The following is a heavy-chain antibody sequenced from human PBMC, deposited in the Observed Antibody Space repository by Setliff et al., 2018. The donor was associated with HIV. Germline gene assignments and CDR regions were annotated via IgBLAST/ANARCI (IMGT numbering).Heavy chain of an antibody. D-gene: IGHD4-17*01. CDR2: IWYDGSIE. CDR3: ARGGARGDYGYFDY. CDR1: EFTFSSYA. V-gene: IGHV3-33*08. J-gene: IGHJ4*02. Sequence: GGSLRLSCAASEFTFSSYAMHWVRQAAGKGLEWVAVIWYDGSIEYYIDSVKGRFTISRDNSKSTLYLQMNGLRAEDTAVYYCARGGARGDYGYFDYWGQGTLVTVSS.